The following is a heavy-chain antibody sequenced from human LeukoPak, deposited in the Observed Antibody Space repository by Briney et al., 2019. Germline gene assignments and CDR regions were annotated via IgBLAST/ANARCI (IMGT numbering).Heavy chain of an antibody. J-gene: IGHJ3*02. V-gene: IGHV3-7*01. CDR3: ARDERIGYSYGYNAFDI. D-gene: IGHD5-18*01. CDR1: GFTFSSYW. Sequence: PGGSLRLSCAASGFTFSSYWMSWVRQAPGKGLEWVANIKQDGSEKYYVDSVKGRFTISRDNAKNSLYLQMNSLRAEDTAVYYCARDERIGYSYGYNAFDIWGQGTMVTVSS. CDR2: IKQDGSEK.